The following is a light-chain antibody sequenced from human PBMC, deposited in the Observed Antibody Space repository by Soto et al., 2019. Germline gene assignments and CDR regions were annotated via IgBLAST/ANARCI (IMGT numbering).Light chain of an antibody. CDR2: EVS. V-gene: IGLV2-14*01. J-gene: IGLJ1*01. CDR3: SSYSISTAYL. CDR1: SSDVGGYDY. Sequence: QSALTQPASVSGSPGQSITISCTGTSSDVGGYDYVSWYQLHPGKAPKLMVFEVSNRPSGVSYRFSGSKSGNTASLTISGLQAEDEADYFCSSYSISTAYLFGTGTKVIVL.